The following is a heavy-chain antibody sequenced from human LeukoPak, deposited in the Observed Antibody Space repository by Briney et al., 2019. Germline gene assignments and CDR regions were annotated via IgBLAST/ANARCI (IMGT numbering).Heavy chain of an antibody. D-gene: IGHD3-3*01. J-gene: IGHJ4*02. CDR3: ARGYYDFWSGFPNPDYYFDY. Sequence: PSETLSLTCTVSGGSISSYYCSWIRQPPGKGLEWIGYIYYSGSTNYNPSLKSRVTISVDTSKNQFSLKLSSVTAADTAVYYCARGYYDFWSGFPNPDYYFDYWGQGTLVTVSS. CDR1: GGSISSYY. CDR2: IYYSGST. V-gene: IGHV4-59*01.